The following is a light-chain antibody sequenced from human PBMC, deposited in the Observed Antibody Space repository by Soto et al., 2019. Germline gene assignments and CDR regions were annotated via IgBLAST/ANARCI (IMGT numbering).Light chain of an antibody. CDR1: QNVRNTY. V-gene: IGKV3-20*01. J-gene: IGKJ3*01. CDR2: AAS. Sequence: SPGTLSLSPGERATLSCRASQNVRNTYLAWYQQKAGQAPRLLIYAASSRATGIPDRFSGSGSGTDFTLTITGLEPEDFAVYYCQQYGSSPDLITFGPGTKVDI. CDR3: QQYGSSPDLIT.